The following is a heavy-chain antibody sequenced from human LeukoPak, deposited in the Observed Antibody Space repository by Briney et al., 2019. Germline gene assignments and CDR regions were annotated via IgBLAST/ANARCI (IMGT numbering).Heavy chain of an antibody. CDR2: IYTSGST. Sequence: PSETLSLTCTVSGGSISSYYWSWIRQPAGKGLEWIGRIYTSGSTNYNPSLKSRVTMSVDTSKNQFSLKLSSVTAADTAVYYCARDSLTILGVVPIDYWGQGTLVTVSS. D-gene: IGHD3-3*01. J-gene: IGHJ4*02. CDR3: ARDSLTILGVVPIDY. V-gene: IGHV4-4*07. CDR1: GGSISSYY.